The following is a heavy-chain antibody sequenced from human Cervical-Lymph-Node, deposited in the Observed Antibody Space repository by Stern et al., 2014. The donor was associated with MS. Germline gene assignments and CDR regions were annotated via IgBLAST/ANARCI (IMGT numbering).Heavy chain of an antibody. J-gene: IGHJ6*01. D-gene: IGHD1-1*01. V-gene: IGHV1-69*06. CDR2: ITPIFNAA. CDR3: TREVGSLAMDV. CDR1: GDTFTTYA. Sequence: VQLLQSGTEVKKPGSSVTVSCKASGDTFTTYAISWVRQAPGQGPEWMGGITPIFNAADYAQKFQGRLTITADRSRSTAYMELSSLTSEDTGVYYCTREVGSLAMDVWGQGTTVIVSS.